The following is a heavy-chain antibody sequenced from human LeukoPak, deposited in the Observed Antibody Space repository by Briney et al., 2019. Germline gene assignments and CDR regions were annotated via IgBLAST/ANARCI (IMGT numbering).Heavy chain of an antibody. CDR1: GYTFTSYG. D-gene: IGHD1-26*01. V-gene: IGHV1-18*01. CDR2: ISAYNGNT. J-gene: IGHJ6*03. Sequence: ASVKVSCKASGYTFTSYGISWVRQAPGQGLEWMGWISAYNGNTNYAQKLQGRVTMTTDTSTSTAYMELRSLRSEDTAVYYCARDSGSSLTDYYYYIDVWGKGTTVTVSS. CDR3: ARDSGSSLTDYYYYIDV.